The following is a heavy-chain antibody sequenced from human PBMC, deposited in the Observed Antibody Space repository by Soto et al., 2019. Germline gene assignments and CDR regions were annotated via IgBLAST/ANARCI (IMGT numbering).Heavy chain of an antibody. CDR2: TSYDGDSQ. CDR1: GFDFRKYA. J-gene: IGHJ4*02. D-gene: IGHD5-18*01. V-gene: IGHV3-30-3*01. Sequence: PWGSLRLSCAASGFDFRKYAMHWVRQSPGKGPEWVAITSYDGDSQYYADSVKGRFTISRDNSKNTLYLQMTTLRSEDAAVYFCARAVDAAMDPLDYGGQGSLVSVSS. CDR3: ARAVDAAMDPLDY.